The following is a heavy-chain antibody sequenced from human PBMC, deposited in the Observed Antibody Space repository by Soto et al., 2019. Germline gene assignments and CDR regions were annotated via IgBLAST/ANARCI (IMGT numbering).Heavy chain of an antibody. V-gene: IGHV3-23*01. D-gene: IGHD1-26*01. CDR3: AKDLRGXWELPKRYXDY. CDR2: ISGSGGST. CDR1: GFTFSSYA. Sequence: PVGSLSLSCAASGFTFSSYAMSWVRQAPGKGLEWVSAISGSGGSTYYADSVKGRFTISRDNSKNTMYLQMKSLRAEDTAVYYCAKDLRGXWELPKRYXDYSGQG. J-gene: IGHJ4*02.